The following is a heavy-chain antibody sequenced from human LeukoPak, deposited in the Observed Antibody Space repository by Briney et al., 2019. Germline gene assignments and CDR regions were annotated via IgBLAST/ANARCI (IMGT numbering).Heavy chain of an antibody. CDR1: GSTFSHYY. CDR2: IKQDGSEQ. Sequence: PGGSLRLSCAASGSTFSHYYMSWVRQAPGKGLEWVANIKQDGSEQFYLDSVKGRFTISRDNAKNSLYLQMNSLRAEDTAVYYCARDRKGTMVRGVLGNWFDPWGQGTLVTVSS. CDR3: ARDRKGTMVRGVLGNWFDP. J-gene: IGHJ5*02. V-gene: IGHV3-7*01. D-gene: IGHD3-10*01.